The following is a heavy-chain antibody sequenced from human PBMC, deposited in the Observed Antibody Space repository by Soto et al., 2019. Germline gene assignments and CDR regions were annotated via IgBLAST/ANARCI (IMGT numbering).Heavy chain of an antibody. D-gene: IGHD3-22*01. V-gene: IGHV5-51*01. J-gene: IGHJ4*02. CDR2: ISPVDSAT. CDR1: GYRFSNYW. CDR3: ARRYYHDTSGYLDY. Sequence: PRESLKISCKGSGYRFSNYWIGWVRQMPGKGLEWMGIISPVDSATRYSPSFQGQVTISADKSITTAYLQWNSLKASDTAMYYCARRYYHDTSGYLDYWGQGTLVTVSS.